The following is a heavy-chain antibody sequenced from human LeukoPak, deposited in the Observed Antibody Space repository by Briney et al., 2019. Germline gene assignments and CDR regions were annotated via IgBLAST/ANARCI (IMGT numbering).Heavy chain of an antibody. CDR3: AREDYYYYYGMDV. Sequence: ASVKVSCKASGYTFTGYYMHWVRQAPGQGLEWMGRINPNSGGTNYAQKFQGRVTMTRDTSISTAYMELSRLRSDDTAVYYCAREDYYYYYGMDVWGQGTTVTVSS. CDR2: INPNSGGT. V-gene: IGHV1-2*06. J-gene: IGHJ6*02. CDR1: GYTFTGYY.